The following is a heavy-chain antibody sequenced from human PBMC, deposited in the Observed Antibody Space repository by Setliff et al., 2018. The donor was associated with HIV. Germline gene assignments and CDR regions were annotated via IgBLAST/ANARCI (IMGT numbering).Heavy chain of an antibody. CDR1: GGSFSGYY. Sequence: SETLSLTCAVYGGSFSGYYWSWIRQPPGEGLEWIGEINHSGSTNYNPSLKSRVTISVDTSKNQFSLKLSSVTAADTAVYYCARGGRGYSYGYYPYYYYYMDVWGKGTTVTVSS. V-gene: IGHV4-34*01. CDR3: ARGGRGYSYGYYPYYYYYMDV. J-gene: IGHJ6*03. CDR2: INHSGST. D-gene: IGHD5-18*01.